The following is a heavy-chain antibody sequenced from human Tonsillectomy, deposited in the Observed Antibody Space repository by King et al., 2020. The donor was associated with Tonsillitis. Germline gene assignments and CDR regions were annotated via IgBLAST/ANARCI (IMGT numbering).Heavy chain of an antibody. V-gene: IGHV1-69*01. J-gene: IGHJ2*01. CDR2: IVPIFGAP. CDR3: ARGAGAYWYFDL. D-gene: IGHD6-19*01. CDR1: GGTFINNA. Sequence: VQLVESGAEVRKPGSSVKVSCTASGGTFINNAVSWVRQAPGQGLEWMGGIVPIFGAPDYAQKFQDRVTISADESTSTAYMELSNLRSEDTAVYFCARGAGAYWYFDLWGRGTLIIVSS.